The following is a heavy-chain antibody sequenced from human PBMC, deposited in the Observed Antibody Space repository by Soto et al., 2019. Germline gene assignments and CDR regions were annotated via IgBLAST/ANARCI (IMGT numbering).Heavy chain of an antibody. V-gene: IGHV3-23*01. CDR3: AKDIVVVVAATPGHYYCYGMDV. CDR2: ISGSGGST. D-gene: IGHD2-15*01. J-gene: IGHJ6*02. Sequence: EVQLLESGGGLVQPGGSLRLSCAASGFTFSSYAMSWVRQAPGKGLEWVSAISGSGGSTYYADSVKGRFTISRDNSKNTLYLQMNSLRAEDTAVYYCAKDIVVVVAATPGHYYCYGMDVWGQGTTVTVSS. CDR1: GFTFSSYA.